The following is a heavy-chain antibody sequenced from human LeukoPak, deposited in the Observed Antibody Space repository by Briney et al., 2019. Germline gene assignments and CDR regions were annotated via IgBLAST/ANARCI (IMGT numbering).Heavy chain of an antibody. CDR3: ARAPSEIGGYYPEYFRH. J-gene: IGHJ1*01. Sequence: GGSLRLSCAASGFTFSSYWLHWVRHAPGKGLVWVSRIKSDGSTNYAFSVKCRFTISRDNTKNTVSLQMNSLRAEDTGVYDWARAPSEIGGYYPEYFRHWGQGTLVTVSS. V-gene: IGHV3-74*01. CDR1: GFTFSSYW. CDR2: IKSDGST. D-gene: IGHD3-22*01.